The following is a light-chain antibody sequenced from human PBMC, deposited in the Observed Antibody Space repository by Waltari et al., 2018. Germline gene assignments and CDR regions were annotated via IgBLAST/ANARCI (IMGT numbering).Light chain of an antibody. Sequence: QSVLTQPPSASGTPGQRVLIPCSGRSPNIGRNTVHWYQHLPGTAPKLLIYTNYQRPSGVPDRFSASKSGTSAALTISGLQSVDEADYYCAAWDNNGHVVFGGGTKVTIL. CDR2: TNY. J-gene: IGLJ2*01. CDR3: AAWDNNGHVV. V-gene: IGLV1-44*01. CDR1: SPNIGRNT.